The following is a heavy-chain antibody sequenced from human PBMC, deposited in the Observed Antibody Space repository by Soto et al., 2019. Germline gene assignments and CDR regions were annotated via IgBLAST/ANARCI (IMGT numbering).Heavy chain of an antibody. V-gene: IGHV1-18*01. CDR2: ISAYNGNT. Sequence: VSVEVSCKASGYTFTSYGISCVQQATGQGLEWMGRISAYNGNTNYAQKLQGRVTMTTDTSTSTAYMELMSLRSDDTAVYYSARDPNYYDGSGHIWESAYDIWGQGTMVTVS. CDR3: ARDPNYYDGSGHIWESAYDI. CDR1: GYTFTSYG. D-gene: IGHD3-22*01. J-gene: IGHJ3*02.